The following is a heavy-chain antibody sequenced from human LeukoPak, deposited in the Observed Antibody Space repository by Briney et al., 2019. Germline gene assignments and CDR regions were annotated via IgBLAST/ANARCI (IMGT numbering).Heavy chain of an antibody. CDR2: IGYSGAT. CDR1: SGSMSSYY. CDR3: ARRRTTGLSGYMDV. D-gene: IGHD1-14*01. V-gene: IGHV4-59*08. Sequence: SQTLSLAGTVASGSMSSYYWGWIRHTPGNGLGWNGDIGYSGATTYNPSLKSRVTISVGTSKNDFSLTLSSVTAAATAVYYCARRRTTGLSGYMDVWGKGTTVTVSS. J-gene: IGHJ6*03.